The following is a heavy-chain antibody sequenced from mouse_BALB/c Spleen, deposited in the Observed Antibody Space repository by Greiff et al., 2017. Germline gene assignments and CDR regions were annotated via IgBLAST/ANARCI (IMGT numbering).Heavy chain of an antibody. CDR2: IYPGDGDT. CDR3: ARGDYDYDGFAY. Sequence: QVQLQQSGAELARPGASVKLSCKASGYTFTSYWMQWVKQRPGQGLEWIVAIYPGDGDTRYTQKFKGKATLTADKSSSTAYMQLSSLASEDSAVYYCARGDYDYDGFAYWGQGTLVTVSA. CDR1: GYTFTSYW. D-gene: IGHD2-4*01. V-gene: IGHV1-87*01. J-gene: IGHJ3*01.